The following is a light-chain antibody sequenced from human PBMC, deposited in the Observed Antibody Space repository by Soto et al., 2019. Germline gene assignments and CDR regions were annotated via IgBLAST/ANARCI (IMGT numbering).Light chain of an antibody. J-gene: IGKJ5*01. V-gene: IGKV1-12*01. Sequence: DIQVTQSPSSVRASVRARFTITSRASQGVSTWLAWYQQKPGKAPNLLIYTASSLQSGVPSRFSGSGPGTGFTLTTNGLQPEDFATYYCQQSASFPFTPGRGTRLEI. CDR1: QGVSTW. CDR3: QQSASFPFT. CDR2: TAS.